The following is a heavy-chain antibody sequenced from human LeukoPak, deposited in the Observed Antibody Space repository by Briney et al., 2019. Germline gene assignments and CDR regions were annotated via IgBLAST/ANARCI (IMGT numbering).Heavy chain of an antibody. D-gene: IGHD3-10*01. CDR3: ARDHPSFDAFDI. J-gene: IGHJ3*02. CDR2: IYSGGST. Sequence: GGTLRLSCAASGFTVSSNYMSWVRQAPGKGLEWVSVIYSGGSTYYADSVKGRFTISRDNSKNTLYLQMNSLRAEDTAVYYCARDHPSFDAFDIWGQGTMVTVSS. CDR1: GFTVSSNY. V-gene: IGHV3-66*02.